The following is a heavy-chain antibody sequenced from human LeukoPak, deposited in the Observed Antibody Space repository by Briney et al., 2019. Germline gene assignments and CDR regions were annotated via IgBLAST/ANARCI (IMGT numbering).Heavy chain of an antibody. D-gene: IGHD3-10*01. CDR3: ATEYYGSFNY. Sequence: PGGSLRLSCAASGFTFTNAWMSWVRQAPGKGLEWVGRIKSKTDGGTTDYAVPVKGRFTISRDDSKNTLYLQMSSLITGDTAMYFCATEYYGSFNYWGQGTLVTVSS. V-gene: IGHV3-15*01. CDR1: GFTFTNAW. CDR2: IKSKTDGGTT. J-gene: IGHJ4*02.